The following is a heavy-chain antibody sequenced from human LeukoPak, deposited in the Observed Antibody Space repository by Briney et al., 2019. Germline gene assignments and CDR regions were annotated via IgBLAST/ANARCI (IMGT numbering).Heavy chain of an antibody. CDR1: GFTFSSVV. Sequence: GGCLRLACSVSGFTFSSVVIESVPQAPGRGREWGSYITGSSSTTYYADSVKGRFTISRDNANIELHMQMNSLRDEDTAVYYCARDSSSSWYVSYGMDVWGQGTTVTVSS. J-gene: IGHJ6*02. D-gene: IGHD6-13*01. V-gene: IGHV3-48*02. CDR3: ARDSSSSWYVSYGMDV. CDR2: ITGSSSTT.